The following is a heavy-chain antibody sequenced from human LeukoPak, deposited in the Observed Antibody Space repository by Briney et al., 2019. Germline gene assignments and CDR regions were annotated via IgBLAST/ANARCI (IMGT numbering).Heavy chain of an antibody. J-gene: IGHJ4*02. V-gene: IGHV3-9*01. D-gene: IGHD6-25*01. CDR1: GFTFDDYA. CDR2: ISWNSGSI. Sequence: GGSLRLSCAASGFTFDDYAMHWVRQAPGKGLEWVSGISWNSGSIGYADSVKGRFTISRDNAKNSLYLQMNSLRAEDTAVYYCARDPSGDYFDYWGQGTLVTVSS. CDR3: ARDPSGDYFDY.